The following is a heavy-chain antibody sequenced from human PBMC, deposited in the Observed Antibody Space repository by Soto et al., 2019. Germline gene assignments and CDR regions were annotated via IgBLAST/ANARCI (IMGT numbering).Heavy chain of an antibody. D-gene: IGHD3-10*01. J-gene: IGHJ5*02. CDR2: IYHSGGT. CDR3: ARRYMVRGIMNWFDP. CDR1: GGSISSSNW. V-gene: IGHV4-4*02. Sequence: QVQLQESGPGLVKPSGTLSLTCAVSGGSISSSNWWSWVRQPPGKGLEWIGEIYHSGGTNYNTSLKRRVTISIDTSKTQFPLKLSSVTAADTAVYYCARRYMVRGIMNWFDPWGQGTLVTVSS.